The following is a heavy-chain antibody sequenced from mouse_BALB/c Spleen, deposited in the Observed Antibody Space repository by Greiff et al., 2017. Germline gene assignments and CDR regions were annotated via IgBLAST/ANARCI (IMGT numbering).Heavy chain of an antibody. Sequence: QVQLKESGPELVKPGASVRISCKASGYTFTSYYIHWVKQRPGQGLEWIGWIYPGNVNTKYNEKFKGKATLTADKSSSTAYMQLSSLTSEDSAVYFCARYYGSSPYAMDYWGQGTSVTVSS. CDR2: IYPGNVNT. J-gene: IGHJ4*01. V-gene: IGHV1S56*01. CDR1: GYTFTSYY. CDR3: ARYYGSSPYAMDY. D-gene: IGHD1-1*01.